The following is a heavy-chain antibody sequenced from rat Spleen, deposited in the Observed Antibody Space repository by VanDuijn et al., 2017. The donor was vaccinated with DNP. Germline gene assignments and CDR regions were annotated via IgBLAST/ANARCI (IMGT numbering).Heavy chain of an antibody. CDR3: VRAYDY. J-gene: IGHJ2*01. V-gene: IGHV5S23*01. CDR1: EFTFSNYN. Sequence: EVRLVESGGGVVQPGRSLKLSCAASEFTFSNYNMDWVRQAPAKGLEWVAYISYGGGNTYYGDSVKGRFTISRDNAKSALYLQMNSLRSEDMATYYCVRAYDYWGHGVMVTVSS. CDR2: ISYGGGNT.